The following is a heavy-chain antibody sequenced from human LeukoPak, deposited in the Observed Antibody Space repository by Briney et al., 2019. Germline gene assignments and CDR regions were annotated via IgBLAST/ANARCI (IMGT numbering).Heavy chain of an antibody. CDR1: GDSIGSYF. Sequence: SETLSLTCTVPGDSIGSYFWSWIRQPPGKGLEWIGEINHSGSTNYNPSLKSRVTISVDTSKNQFSLKLSSVTAADTAVYYCARDRRRQWLVRTAFDIWGQGTMVTVSS. CDR3: ARDRRRQWLVRTAFDI. V-gene: IGHV4-34*01. CDR2: INHSGST. J-gene: IGHJ3*02. D-gene: IGHD6-19*01.